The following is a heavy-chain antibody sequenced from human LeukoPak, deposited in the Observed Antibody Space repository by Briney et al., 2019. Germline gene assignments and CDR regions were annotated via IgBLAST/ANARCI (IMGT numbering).Heavy chain of an antibody. D-gene: IGHD6-19*01. CDR3: ARVEAITRSGWQPYYFDY. CDR1: GGSFSGYY. J-gene: IGHJ4*02. Sequence: RSGTLSLTCAVYGGSFSGYYWSWIRQPPGKGLEWIGSIYYSGSTYYNPSLKSRVTISVDTSKNQFSLKLSSVTAADTAVYYSARVEAITRSGWQPYYFDYWGQGTLVTVSS. CDR2: IYYSGST. V-gene: IGHV4-34*01.